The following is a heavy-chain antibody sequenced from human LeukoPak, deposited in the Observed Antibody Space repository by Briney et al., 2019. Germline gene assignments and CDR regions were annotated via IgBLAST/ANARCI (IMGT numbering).Heavy chain of an antibody. CDR3: AKTPAFLHTMIVLNFAFDI. J-gene: IGHJ3*02. D-gene: IGHD3-22*01. CDR2: ISGSGGST. V-gene: IGHV3-23*01. Sequence: GGSLRLSCAASGFTFSSYAMTWVRQAPGKGLEWVSAISGSGGSTYYADSVKGRFTISRDNSKNTLYLQMNSLRAEDTAVYYCAKTPAFLHTMIVLNFAFDIWGQGTMVTVSS. CDR1: GFTFSSYA.